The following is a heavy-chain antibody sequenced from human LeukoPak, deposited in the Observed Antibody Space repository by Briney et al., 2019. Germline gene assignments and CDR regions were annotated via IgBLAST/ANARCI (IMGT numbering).Heavy chain of an antibody. CDR2: IYHSGST. CDR1: GYSISSGYY. CDR3: ARDKEDYYGSGTEFLNWFDP. V-gene: IGHV4-38-2*02. Sequence: SETLSLTCTVSGYSISSGYYWGWIRQPPGQGLEWIGSIYHSGSTYYNPSLKSRVTISVDTSKNQFSLKLSSVTAADTAVYYCARDKEDYYGSGTEFLNWFDPWGQGTLVTVSS. D-gene: IGHD3-10*01. J-gene: IGHJ5*02.